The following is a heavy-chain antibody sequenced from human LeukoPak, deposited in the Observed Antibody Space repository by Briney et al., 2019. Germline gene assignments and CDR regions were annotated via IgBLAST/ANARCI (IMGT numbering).Heavy chain of an antibody. Sequence: ASVKVSCKASGYTFTGYYMHWVRQAPGQGLEWMGWINPNSGGTNYAQKFQGRVTMTRDTSISTAYMELSRLRSDDTAVYYCASSRDSSGWYVEPNFDYWGQGTLVTVSS. CDR1: GYTFTGYY. V-gene: IGHV1-2*02. D-gene: IGHD6-19*01. J-gene: IGHJ4*02. CDR3: ASSRDSSGWYVEPNFDY. CDR2: INPNSGGT.